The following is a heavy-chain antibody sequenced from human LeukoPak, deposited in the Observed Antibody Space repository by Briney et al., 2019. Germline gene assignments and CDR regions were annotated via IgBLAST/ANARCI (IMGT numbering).Heavy chain of an antibody. Sequence: SETLSLTCTVSGGSISSGDYYWSWIRQPPGKGLEWIGYIYYSGSTYYNPSLKSRVTISVDTSKNQFSLKLSSVTAEDTAVYYCARRIGYCSSTSCYQSFDYWGQGTLVTVSS. V-gene: IGHV4-30-4*08. J-gene: IGHJ4*02. CDR3: ARRIGYCSSTSCYQSFDY. CDR1: GGSISSGDYY. D-gene: IGHD2-2*01. CDR2: IYYSGST.